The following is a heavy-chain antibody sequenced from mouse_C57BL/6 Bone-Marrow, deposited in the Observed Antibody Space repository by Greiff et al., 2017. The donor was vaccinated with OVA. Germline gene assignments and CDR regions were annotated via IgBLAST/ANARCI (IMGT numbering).Heavy chain of an antibody. CDR2: ISNLAYSI. D-gene: IGHD2-5*01. V-gene: IGHV5-15*01. CDR3: AAPYYSNLAWFAY. J-gene: IGHJ3*01. Sequence: VQLKESGGGLVQPGGSLKLSCAASGFTFSDYGMAWVRQAPRKGPEWVAFISNLAYSIYYADTVTGRFTISRENAKNTLYLEMSSLRSEDTAMYYCAAPYYSNLAWFAYWGQGTLVTVSA. CDR1: GFTFSDYG.